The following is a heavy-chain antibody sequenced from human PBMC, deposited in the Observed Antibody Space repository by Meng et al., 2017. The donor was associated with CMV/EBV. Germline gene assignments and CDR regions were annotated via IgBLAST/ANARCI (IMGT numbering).Heavy chain of an antibody. CDR2: ISSSSSYI. CDR3: AYKTYRVDSSSWGPFDY. J-gene: IGHJ4*02. D-gene: IGHD6-13*01. V-gene: IGHV3-21*01. Sequence: GESLKISCAASGFTFSSYSMNWVRQAPGKGLEWVSSISSSSSYIYYADSVKGRFTISRDNAKNSLYLQMNSLRPEDTAVYYCAYKTYRVDSSSWGPFDYWGQGTLVTVSS. CDR1: GFTFSSYS.